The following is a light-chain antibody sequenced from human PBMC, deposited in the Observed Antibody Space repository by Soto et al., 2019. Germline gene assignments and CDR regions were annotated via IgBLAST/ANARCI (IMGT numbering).Light chain of an antibody. CDR1: QSVNNW. CDR3: QQYNSYSRT. CDR2: KAS. Sequence: DIQMTQSPSTLSASVGDRVTITCRASQSVNNWLAWYQQRPGKAPKLLIYKASNLETGVPSRFSGSGSGTEFTFTISSLQPDDFATYYCQQYNSYSRTFGPGTKVDLK. J-gene: IGKJ3*01. V-gene: IGKV1-5*03.